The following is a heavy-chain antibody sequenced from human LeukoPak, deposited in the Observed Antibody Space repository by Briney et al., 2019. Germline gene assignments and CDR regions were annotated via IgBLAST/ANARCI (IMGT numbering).Heavy chain of an antibody. D-gene: IGHD3/OR15-3a*01. CDR2: IKGNGDPA. CDR1: GFPFSAYA. Sequence: GGSLRLSCVASGFPFSAYAMSWVRQAPSKGLEWVSGIKGNGDPAYYAESVKGRFTVYRDNFRNIVYLQMNSLRAEDTALYYCAKELSSGTGRGFDHWGQGTLVSVSS. CDR3: AKELSSGTGRGFDH. J-gene: IGHJ4*02. V-gene: IGHV3-23*01.